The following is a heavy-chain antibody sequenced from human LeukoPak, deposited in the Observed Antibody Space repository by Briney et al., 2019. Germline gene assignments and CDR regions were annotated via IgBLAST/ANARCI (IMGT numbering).Heavy chain of an antibody. CDR3: ARERGVIPTRGGFSDY. CDR1: GFTFSDYY. Sequence: GGSQRLSCAASGFTFSDYYMSWIRQAPGKGLEWVSYISSSGSTIYYADSVKGRFTISRDNAKNSLYLQMNSLRAEDTAVYYCARERGVIPTRGGFSDYWGQGTLVTVSS. J-gene: IGHJ4*02. D-gene: IGHD3-10*01. CDR2: ISSSGSTI. V-gene: IGHV3-11*04.